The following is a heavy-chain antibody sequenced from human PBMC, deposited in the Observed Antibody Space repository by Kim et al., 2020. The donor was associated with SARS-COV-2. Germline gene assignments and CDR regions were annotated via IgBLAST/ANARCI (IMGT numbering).Heavy chain of an antibody. D-gene: IGHD2-21*02. CDR1: GDYINDYY. CDR3: AXXNFXXXFD. V-gene: IGHV4-59*01. J-gene: IGHJ4*01. Sequence: SETLSLTCTVSGDYINDYYWNWIRRPPGRGLXWIGYXYYSGDTKYNPSLESRVTXSVDXXXHQXXXRLXXVTXXXTAXXXCAXXNFXXXFD. CDR2: XYYSGDT.